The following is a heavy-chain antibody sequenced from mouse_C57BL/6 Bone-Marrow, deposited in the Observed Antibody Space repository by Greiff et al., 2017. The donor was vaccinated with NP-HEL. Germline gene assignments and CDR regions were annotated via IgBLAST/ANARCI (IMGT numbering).Heavy chain of an antibody. J-gene: IGHJ4*01. D-gene: IGHD1-1*01. Sequence: QVQLKQSGPGLVQPSQSLSITCTVSGFSLTSYGVHWVRQSPGQGLEWLGVIWRGGSTDYNAAFLSRLSITKDNSNSQVFFKMNSLQADDTAIYYGAKKGNYGSSPYALDYWGQGTSVTVSS. CDR2: IWRGGST. CDR3: AKKGNYGSSPYALDY. CDR1: GFSLTSYG. V-gene: IGHV2-5*01.